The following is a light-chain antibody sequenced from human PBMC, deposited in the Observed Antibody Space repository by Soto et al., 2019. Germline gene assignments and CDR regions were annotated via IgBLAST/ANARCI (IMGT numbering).Light chain of an antibody. CDR2: AAT. CDR3: QQTYSTPPT. Sequence: DIQVTQSPSSLSASVGDRATITCRASEDVDRYVHWNQPIPGKAPSLLISAATTLHSGVPSRFRGSGYVKSFTLTIDSLQPEDFAVYYCQQTYSTPPTFGQGTKVDIK. CDR1: EDVDRY. J-gene: IGKJ1*01. V-gene: IGKV1-39*01.